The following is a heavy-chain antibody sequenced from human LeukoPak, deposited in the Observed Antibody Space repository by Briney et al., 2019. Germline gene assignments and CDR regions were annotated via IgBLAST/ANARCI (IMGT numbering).Heavy chain of an antibody. V-gene: IGHV4-38-2*02. D-gene: IGHD6-13*01. CDR3: ARGSSSWLVDP. Sequence: PSETLSLTCIVSGYSISSGYYWGWIRPPPGKGLEWIGNIYYSGSTNYNPSLKSRVTISVDTSKNQFSLKLSSVTAADTAVYYCARGSSSWLVDPWGQGTLVTVSS. CDR1: GYSISSGYY. J-gene: IGHJ5*02. CDR2: IYYSGST.